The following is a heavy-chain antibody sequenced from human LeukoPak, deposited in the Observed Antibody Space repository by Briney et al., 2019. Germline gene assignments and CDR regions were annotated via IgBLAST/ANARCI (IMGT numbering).Heavy chain of an antibody. Sequence: PSGTLSLTCTVSGGSISSYYWSWIRQPPGKGLEWIGYIYYSGSTNYNPSLKSRVTISVDTSKNQFSLKLSSVTAADTAVYYCARGRAVAGTLGVDYWGQGTLVTVSS. CDR1: GGSISSYY. CDR3: ARGRAVAGTLGVDY. V-gene: IGHV4-59*01. J-gene: IGHJ4*02. CDR2: IYYSGST. D-gene: IGHD6-19*01.